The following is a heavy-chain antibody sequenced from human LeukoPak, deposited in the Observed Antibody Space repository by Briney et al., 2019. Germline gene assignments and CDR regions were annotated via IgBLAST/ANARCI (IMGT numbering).Heavy chain of an antibody. V-gene: IGHV4-34*01. Sequence: SETLSLTCAVYGGSFSGYYWSWIRQPPGMGLEGIVEINHSGSTNYNPSLKSRVTISVDTAKNQFLLKMSSVTAADTAVYYCAPGEYTIHGWFDPWGQGTLVTVSS. CDR1: GGSFSGYY. J-gene: IGHJ5*02. CDR2: INHSGST. CDR3: APGEYTIHGWFDP. D-gene: IGHD4-17*01.